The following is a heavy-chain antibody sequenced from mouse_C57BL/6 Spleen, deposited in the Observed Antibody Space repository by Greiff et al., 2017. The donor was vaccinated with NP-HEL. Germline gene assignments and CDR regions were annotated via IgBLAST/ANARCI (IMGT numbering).Heavy chain of an antibody. CDR2: IDPENGDT. Sequence: EVMLVESGAELVRPGASVKLSCTASGFNIKDYYMHWVKQRPEQGLEWIGWIDPENGDTDYASKFQGKATITADTSSNTAYLQLSSLTSEDTAVYYCTTPGGYSWFAYWGQGTLVTVSA. D-gene: IGHD2-3*01. V-gene: IGHV14-4*01. J-gene: IGHJ3*01. CDR3: TTPGGYSWFAY. CDR1: GFNIKDYY.